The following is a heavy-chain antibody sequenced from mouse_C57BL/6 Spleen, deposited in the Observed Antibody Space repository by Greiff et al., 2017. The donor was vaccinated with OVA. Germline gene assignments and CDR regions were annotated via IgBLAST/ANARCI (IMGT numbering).Heavy chain of an antibody. Sequence: QVQLKESGPGLVAPSQSLSITCTVSGFSLTSYGVDWVRQSPGKGLEWLGVIWGVGSTNYNAALKSRLSISKDNSKSQVFLKMNSLHTDDTAMYYCASDHFAYWGQGTLVTVSA. V-gene: IGHV2-6*01. CDR1: GFSLTSYG. CDR3: ASDHFAY. CDR2: IWGVGST. J-gene: IGHJ3*01.